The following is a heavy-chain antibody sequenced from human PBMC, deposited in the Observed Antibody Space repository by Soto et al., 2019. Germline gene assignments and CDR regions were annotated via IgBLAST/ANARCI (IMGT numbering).Heavy chain of an antibody. CDR1: GFTFSSHA. V-gene: IGHV3-23*01. D-gene: IGHD2-15*01. J-gene: IGHJ4*02. Sequence: GGSLRLSCGASGFTFSSHAMSWVRQAPGKGLEWVSGISGSGGGTYYADSVTGRFTISRDNSKSTLYLQMNSLRAEDTAVYYCAKGDCSGSTCYSLVYFDFWGQGTLVTVSS. CDR2: ISGSGGGT. CDR3: AKGDCSGSTCYSLVYFDF.